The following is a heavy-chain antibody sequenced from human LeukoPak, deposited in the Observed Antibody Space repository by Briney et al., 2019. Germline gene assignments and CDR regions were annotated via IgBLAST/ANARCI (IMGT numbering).Heavy chain of an antibody. CDR2: INPNSGGT. J-gene: IGHJ4*02. CDR3: ARVQNYYDSSGFDY. V-gene: IGHV1-2*06. CDR1: GYTFTGYY. Sequence: ASVKVSCKASGYTFTGYYMHWVRQAPGQGLEWMGRINPNSGGTNYAQKFQGRVTMTRDTSISTAYMELSRLRSDDTAVYYCARVQNYYDSSGFDYWGQGTLVTVSS. D-gene: IGHD3-22*01.